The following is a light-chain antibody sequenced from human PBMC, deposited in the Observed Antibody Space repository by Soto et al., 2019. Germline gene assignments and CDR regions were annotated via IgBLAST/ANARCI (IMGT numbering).Light chain of an antibody. Sequence: DIQLTQSPSFLSASVGDRVTITCRASQDIRSYLAWYQQKPGKAPNLLIYAASTLQSGVPSRFSGSGSGTVFTLTISSLQPEDFASYYCQHLHSYPLTFGGGTKVEI. J-gene: IGKJ4*01. CDR2: AAS. V-gene: IGKV1-9*01. CDR3: QHLHSYPLT. CDR1: QDIRSY.